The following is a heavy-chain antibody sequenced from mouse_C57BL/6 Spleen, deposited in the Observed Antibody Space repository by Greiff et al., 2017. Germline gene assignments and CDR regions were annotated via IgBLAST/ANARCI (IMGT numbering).Heavy chain of an antibody. CDR1: GFTFSSYA. V-gene: IGHV5-4*03. D-gene: IGHD2-3*01. J-gene: IGHJ4*01. CDR3: ARADGYYPYYAMDY. Sequence: EVMLVESGGGLVKPGGSLKLSCAASGFTFSSYAMSWVRQTPEKRLEWVATISDGGSYTYYPDNVKGRFTISRDNAKNNRYLQMSHLKSEDTAMYYFARADGYYPYYAMDYWGQGTSVTGSS. CDR2: ISDGGSYT.